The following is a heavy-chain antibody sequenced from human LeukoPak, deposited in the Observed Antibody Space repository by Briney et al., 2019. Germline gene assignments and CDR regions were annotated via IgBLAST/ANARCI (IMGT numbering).Heavy chain of an antibody. CDR2: FDPEDGET. Sequence: ASVKVSCKVSGYTLTELSMHWVRQAPGKGLEWMGGFDPEDGETIYAQKFQGRVTMTEDTSTDTAYMELSSLRSEDTAVYYCATGRGYSYRDAFDIWGQGTMVTVSS. V-gene: IGHV1-24*01. D-gene: IGHD5-18*01. CDR1: GYTLTELS. J-gene: IGHJ3*02. CDR3: ATGRGYSYRDAFDI.